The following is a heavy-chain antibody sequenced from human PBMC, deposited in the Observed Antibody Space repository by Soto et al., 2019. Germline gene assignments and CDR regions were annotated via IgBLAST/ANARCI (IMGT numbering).Heavy chain of an antibody. V-gene: IGHV5-51*01. D-gene: IGHD2-8*02. CDR2: IYPGDSDT. J-gene: IGHJ5*02. CDR3: ARGYCTATICDPWFDP. Sequence: GESLKISCQGSGCAFSSYWIAWVRQMPGKGLEWMGIIYPGDSDTRYSPSFQGQVTISVDKSITTAYLQWSSLKASDTAMYYCARGYCTATICDPWFDPWGQGTLVTV. CDR1: GCAFSSYW.